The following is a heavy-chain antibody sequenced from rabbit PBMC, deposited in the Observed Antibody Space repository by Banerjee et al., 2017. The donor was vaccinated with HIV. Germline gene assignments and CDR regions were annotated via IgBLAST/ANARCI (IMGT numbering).Heavy chain of an antibody. CDR3: ARAIYNDYGSNGYDAFNP. V-gene: IGHV1S40*01. CDR2: IDVGSGGST. CDR1: GFSFSSSDY. J-gene: IGHJ2*01. Sequence: QSLEESGGDLVKPGASLTLTCTASGFSFSSSDYMCWVRQAPGKGLEWIACIDVGSGGSTYYASWAKGRFTISKTSSTTVSLQMTSLTVADTATYFCARAIYNDYGSNGYDAFNPWGPGTLVTVS. D-gene: IGHD1-1*01.